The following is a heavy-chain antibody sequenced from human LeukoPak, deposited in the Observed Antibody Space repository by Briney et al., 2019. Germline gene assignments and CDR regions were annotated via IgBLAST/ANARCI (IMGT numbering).Heavy chain of an antibody. J-gene: IGHJ4*02. CDR2: IWYDGSNK. Sequence: GGSLRLSCAASGFTFSSYGMHWVRQAPGKGLEWVAVIWYDGSNKYYADSVKGRFTISRDNSKNTLYLQMNSLRAEDTAVHYCAKDYSGYDLFDYWGQGTLVTVSS. D-gene: IGHD5-12*01. CDR1: GFTFSSYG. V-gene: IGHV3-33*06. CDR3: AKDYSGYDLFDY.